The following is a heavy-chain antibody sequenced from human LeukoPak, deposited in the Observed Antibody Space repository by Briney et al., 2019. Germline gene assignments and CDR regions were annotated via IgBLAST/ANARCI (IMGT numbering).Heavy chain of an antibody. D-gene: IGHD3-22*01. J-gene: IGHJ4*02. CDR2: ISYDGSNK. CDR1: GFTFSSYA. CDR3: ARGVFSGYSPYFDY. Sequence: GGSLRLSCAASGFTFSSYAMHWVRQAPGKGLEWVAVISYDGSNKYYADSVKGRFTISRDNSKNTLYLQMNSLRAEDTAVYYCARGVFSGYSPYFDYWGQGTLVTVSS. V-gene: IGHV3-30-3*01.